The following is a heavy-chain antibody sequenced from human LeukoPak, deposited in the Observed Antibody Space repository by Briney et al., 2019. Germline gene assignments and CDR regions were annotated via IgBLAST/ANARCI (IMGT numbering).Heavy chain of an antibody. V-gene: IGHV7-4-1*02. D-gene: IGHD6-13*01. CDR3: ARGLGSSWSLQHYYCYYGMDV. Sequence: ASVKVSCKASGCTFTSYAMNWVRQAPGQGLEWMGWINTNTGNPTYAQGFTGRFVFSLDTSVSTAYLQISSLKAEDTAVYYCARGLGSSWSLQHYYCYYGMDVWGQGTTVTVSS. CDR1: GCTFTSYA. CDR2: INTNTGNP. J-gene: IGHJ6*02.